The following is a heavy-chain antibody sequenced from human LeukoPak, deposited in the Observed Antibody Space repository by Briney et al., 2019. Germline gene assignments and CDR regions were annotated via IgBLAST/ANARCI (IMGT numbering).Heavy chain of an antibody. Sequence: SETLSLTCTVSGGSISSYYWSWIRQPPGKGLEWIGYIYYSGSTNYNPSLKSRVTISVDTSKNQFSLKLSSVTAADTAVYYCASIRWKLYFDLWGRGTLVTVSS. CDR3: ASIRWKLYFDL. CDR1: GGSISSYY. D-gene: IGHD4-23*01. V-gene: IGHV4-59*01. J-gene: IGHJ2*01. CDR2: IYYSGST.